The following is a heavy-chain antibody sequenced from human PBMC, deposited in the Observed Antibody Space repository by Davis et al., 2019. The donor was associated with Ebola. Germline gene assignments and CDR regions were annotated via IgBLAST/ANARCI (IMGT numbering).Heavy chain of an antibody. J-gene: IGHJ3*02. Sequence: GESLKTSRRGSGYNFITYWIAWVRQMPGKGLEWMGIIFACDSDTRYSPSCQGQITISADKSISTAYLQWSSLKASDTAMYYCARPAMVRGVDAFDIWGQGTMVTVSS. CDR1: GYNFITYW. D-gene: IGHD3-10*01. V-gene: IGHV5-51*01. CDR2: IFACDSDT. CDR3: ARPAMVRGVDAFDI.